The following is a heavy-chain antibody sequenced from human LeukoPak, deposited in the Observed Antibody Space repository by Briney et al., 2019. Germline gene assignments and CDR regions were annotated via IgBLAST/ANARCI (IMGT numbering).Heavy chain of an antibody. J-gene: IGHJ4*02. CDR2: IYHSGST. D-gene: IGHD5-18*01. V-gene: IGHV4-38-2*02. CDR1: GYSISSGYY. Sequence: SETLSLTCTVSGYSISSGYYWGWIRQPPGEGLEWIGSIYHSGSTYYNPSLKSRVTIPVDTSKNQFSLKLSSVTPADTAVYYCARSSRDTPYFDYWGQGNLVPVSS. CDR3: ARSSRDTPYFDY.